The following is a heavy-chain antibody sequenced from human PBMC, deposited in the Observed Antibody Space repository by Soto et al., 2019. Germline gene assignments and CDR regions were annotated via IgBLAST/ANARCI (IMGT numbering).Heavy chain of an antibody. CDR1: GFTFSSYA. Sequence: LRLSCAASGFTFSSYAMHWVRQAPGKGLEWVAVISYDGSNKYYADSVKGRFTISRDNSKNTLYLQMNSLRAEDTAVYYCARDRIPTVTTISLFDYWGQGTLVTVSS. CDR3: ARDRIPTVTTISLFDY. V-gene: IGHV3-30-3*01. J-gene: IGHJ4*02. CDR2: ISYDGSNK. D-gene: IGHD4-17*01.